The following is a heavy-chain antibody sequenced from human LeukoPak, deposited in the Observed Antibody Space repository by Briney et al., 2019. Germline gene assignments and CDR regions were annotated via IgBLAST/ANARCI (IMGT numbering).Heavy chain of an antibody. V-gene: IGHV6-1*01. Sequence: SQTLSLTCAISGDSVSSNSAAWNWIRQSPSSGLEWLGRTYYRSKWYNDYAVSVKSRITINPDTSKNQFSLQLNSVTPEDTAVYYCARDHVLLWFGEFLAFDIWGQGTMVIVSS. J-gene: IGHJ3*02. CDR3: ARDHVLLWFGEFLAFDI. CDR2: TYYRSKWYN. CDR1: GDSVSSNSAA. D-gene: IGHD3-10*01.